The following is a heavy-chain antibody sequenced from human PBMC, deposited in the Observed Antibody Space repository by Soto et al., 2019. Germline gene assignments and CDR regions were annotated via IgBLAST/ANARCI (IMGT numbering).Heavy chain of an antibody. V-gene: IGHV4-30-4*01. CDR2: IYYSGST. Sequence: SETLSLTCTVSGGSISSGDYYWSWIRQPPGKGLEWIGYIYYSGSTYYNPSLKSRVTISVDTSKNQFSLKLSSVTAADTAVYYCASETLTAIPYWYLDLWGRGTLVTVSS. CDR3: ASETLTAIPYWYLDL. J-gene: IGHJ2*01. D-gene: IGHD2-21*02. CDR1: GGSISSGDYY.